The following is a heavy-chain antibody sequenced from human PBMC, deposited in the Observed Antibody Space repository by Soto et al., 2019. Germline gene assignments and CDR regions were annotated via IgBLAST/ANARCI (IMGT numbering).Heavy chain of an antibody. CDR2: ISYDGSNK. D-gene: IGHD3-16*01. J-gene: IGHJ4*02. CDR3: AKEGDADRKILTINYFDS. CDR1: GFTFSSYA. V-gene: IGHV3-30*18. Sequence: QVQLVESGGGVVQPGRSLRLCSVASGFTFSSYAMYWVRQAPGKGLEWVAAISYDGSNKYYADSVKGRFTISRDTSKNTLYLQMSSLRAEDTAVYYCAKEGDADRKILTINYFDSWGQGTLVTVSS.